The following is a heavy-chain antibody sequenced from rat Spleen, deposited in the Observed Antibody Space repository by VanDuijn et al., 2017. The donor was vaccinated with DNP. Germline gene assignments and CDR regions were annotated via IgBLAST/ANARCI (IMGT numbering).Heavy chain of an antibody. D-gene: IGHD4-3*01. CDR3: ARQREFGDWFFDF. J-gene: IGHJ1*01. V-gene: IGHV5-58*01. CDR2: IKTAGGGT. CDR1: GFTFSNYG. Sequence: EVQLVETGGGLVQPGRSLKLSCVASGFTFSNYGMVWVRQAPGKGLEWVATIKTAGGGTYYPDSVKGRFTISRDNTENTVYLQMNSLRSEDMATYYCARQREFGDWFFDFWGPGTMVTVSS.